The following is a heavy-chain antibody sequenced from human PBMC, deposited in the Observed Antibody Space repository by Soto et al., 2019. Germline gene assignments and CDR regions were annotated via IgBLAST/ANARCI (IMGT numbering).Heavy chain of an antibody. D-gene: IGHD6-19*01. CDR1: GYTLTELS. CDR2: FDPEDGET. Sequence: ASVKVSCKVSGYTLTELSMHWVRQAPGKGLEWMGGFDPEDGETIYAQKFQGRVTMTEDTSTDTAYMELSSLRSEDTAVYYCAMLTGGGWYYSYFDYWGQGTLVTVSS. V-gene: IGHV1-24*01. CDR3: AMLTGGGWYYSYFDY. J-gene: IGHJ4*02.